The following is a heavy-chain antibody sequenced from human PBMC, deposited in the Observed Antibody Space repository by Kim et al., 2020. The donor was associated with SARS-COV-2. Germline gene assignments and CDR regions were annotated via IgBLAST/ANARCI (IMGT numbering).Heavy chain of an antibody. Sequence: GGSLRLSCAASGFTFSDYYMSWIRQAPGKGLEWVSYISSSSSYTNYADSVKGRFTISRDNAKNSLYLQMNSLRAEDTAVYYCARDRWYYDILTGYSPSEFDPWGQGTLVTVSS. V-gene: IGHV3-11*06. CDR1: GFTFSDYY. J-gene: IGHJ5*02. CDR2: ISSSSSYT. CDR3: ARDRWYYDILTGYSPSEFDP. D-gene: IGHD3-9*01.